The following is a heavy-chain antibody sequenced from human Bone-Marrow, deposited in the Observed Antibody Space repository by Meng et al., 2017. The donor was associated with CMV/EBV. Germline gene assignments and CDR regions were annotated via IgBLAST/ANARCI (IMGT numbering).Heavy chain of an antibody. CDR1: GGSISIYY. V-gene: IGHV4-59*01. Sequence: LSCTVSGGSISIYYWSWIRQPPGKGLEWIGHIYNSGGTNYNPSLKNRVTISVDTSKNQFSLKLSSVTAADTAVYYCARGRPFDYWGQGTLVTVSS. CDR2: IYNSGGT. J-gene: IGHJ4*02. CDR3: ARGRPFDY.